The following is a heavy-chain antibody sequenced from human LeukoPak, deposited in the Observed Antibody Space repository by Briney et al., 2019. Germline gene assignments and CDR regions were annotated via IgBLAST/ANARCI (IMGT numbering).Heavy chain of an antibody. CDR3: ARVFRPSLTVFIIRGAFDI. V-gene: IGHV3-53*01. J-gene: IGHJ3*02. CDR2: IYTGGST. CDR1: GFAVSSNY. Sequence: PGESLRLSCAASGFAVSSNYMSWVRQAPGRGLEWVSVIYTGGSTSYTGSVKGRFTISRDSSKNTLYLQMNSLRVEDTAVYYCARVFRPSLTVFIIRGAFDIWGQGTMVTVSS. D-gene: IGHD3-3*01.